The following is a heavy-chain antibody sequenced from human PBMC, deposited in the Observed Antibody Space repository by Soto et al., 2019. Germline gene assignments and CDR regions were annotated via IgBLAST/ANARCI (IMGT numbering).Heavy chain of an antibody. V-gene: IGHV3-30-3*01. CDR1: GFTFSDFP. D-gene: IGHD3-9*01. CDR3: ARDRTGDLMADSYGMDV. CDR2: ISYDGSNK. J-gene: IGHJ6*02. Sequence: GGSLRLSCVASGFTFSDFPLHWVRRAPGKGLEWVAVISYDGSNKYYADSVKGRSTISRDNSKNTLYLQMNSLRAEDTAVYYCARDRTGDLMADSYGMDVWGQGTTVTVSS.